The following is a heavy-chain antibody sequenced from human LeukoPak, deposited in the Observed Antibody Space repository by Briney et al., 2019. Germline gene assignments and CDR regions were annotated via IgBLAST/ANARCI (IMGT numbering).Heavy chain of an antibody. Sequence: SETLSLTCTVSGGSISRYYWSWIRQPPGKGLEWIGSIYYSGSTYYNPSLKSRVTISVDTSKNQFSLKLSSVTAADTAVYYCARHLVTMPFDPWGQGTLVTVSS. J-gene: IGHJ5*02. CDR1: GGSISRYY. V-gene: IGHV4-59*05. D-gene: IGHD3-9*01. CDR2: IYYSGST. CDR3: ARHLVTMPFDP.